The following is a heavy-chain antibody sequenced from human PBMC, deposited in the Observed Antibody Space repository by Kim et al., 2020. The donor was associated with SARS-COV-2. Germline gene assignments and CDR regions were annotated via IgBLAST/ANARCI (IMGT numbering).Heavy chain of an antibody. V-gene: IGHV5-51*01. Sequence: GESLKISCKGSGYSFTSYWIGWVRQMPGKGLEWMGIIYPGDSDTRYSPSFQGQVTISADKSISTAYLQWSSLKASDTAMYYCARLGNPTSCPCYFDYWGQGTLVSVSS. J-gene: IGHJ4*02. CDR3: ARLGNPTSCPCYFDY. CDR1: GYSFTSYW. CDR2: IYPGDSDT. D-gene: IGHD2-2*01.